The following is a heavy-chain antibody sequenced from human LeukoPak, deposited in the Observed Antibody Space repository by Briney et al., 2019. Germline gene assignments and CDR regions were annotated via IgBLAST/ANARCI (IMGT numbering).Heavy chain of an antibody. Sequence: GGSLRLSCAASGFTFSSYWMSWVRQTPGKGLEWVANIKQDGSEKYYVDSVKGRFTISRDNAKNSLYLQMNSLRAEDTAVYYCARDRKDYYGSGSYADYWGQGTLVTVSS. J-gene: IGHJ4*02. CDR2: IKQDGSEK. CDR1: GFTFSSYW. CDR3: ARDRKDYYGSGSYADY. V-gene: IGHV3-7*01. D-gene: IGHD3-10*01.